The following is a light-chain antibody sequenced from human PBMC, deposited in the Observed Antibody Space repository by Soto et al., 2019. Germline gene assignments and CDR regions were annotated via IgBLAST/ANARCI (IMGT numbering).Light chain of an antibody. V-gene: IGKV3-20*01. Sequence: EIMLTQSPGTLSFSPGERATLSCRASQSVSRNFIAWYQQKPGQAPRLLIYDASTRATGSPDRFSGSGYGTDFTLTINRLEPEDFAVYHCQLYGDSGITFGGGTKLEIK. J-gene: IGKJ4*01. CDR3: QLYGDSGIT. CDR2: DAS. CDR1: QSVSRNF.